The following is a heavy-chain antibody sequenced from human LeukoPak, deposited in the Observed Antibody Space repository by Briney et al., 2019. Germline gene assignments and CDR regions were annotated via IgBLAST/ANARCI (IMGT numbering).Heavy chain of an antibody. J-gene: IGHJ6*02. D-gene: IGHD2-15*01. CDR2: IWYDGSNK. V-gene: IGHV3-33*03. CDR1: GFTFSSYG. Sequence: GRSLRLSCAASGFTFSSYGMHWVRQAPGKGLEWVAVIWYDGSNKYYADSVKGRFTISRDNAKNSMNLQMDSLRAEDTAVYYCARVDYYGMDLWGQGTTVTVSS. CDR3: ARVDYYGMDL.